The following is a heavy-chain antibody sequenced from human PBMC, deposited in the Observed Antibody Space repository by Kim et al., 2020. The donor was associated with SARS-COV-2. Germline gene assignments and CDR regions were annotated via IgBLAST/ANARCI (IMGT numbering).Heavy chain of an antibody. CDR3: AREVYDYVWGSYRYFDY. Sequence: ASVKVSCKASGYTFTSYAMNWVRQAPGQGLEWMGWINTNTGNPTYAQGFTGRFVFSLDTSVSTAYLQISSLKAEDTAVYYCAREVYDYVWGSYRYFDYWGQGTLVTVSS. CDR1: GYTFTSYA. J-gene: IGHJ4*02. CDR2: INTNTGNP. V-gene: IGHV7-4-1*02. D-gene: IGHD3-16*02.